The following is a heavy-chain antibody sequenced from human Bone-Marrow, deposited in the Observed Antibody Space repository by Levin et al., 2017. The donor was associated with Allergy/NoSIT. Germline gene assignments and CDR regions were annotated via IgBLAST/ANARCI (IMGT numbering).Heavy chain of an antibody. J-gene: IGHJ6*02. CDR2: IYPGDSDT. V-gene: IGHV5-51*01. Sequence: PGGSLRLSCKGSGYNFTSYWIGWVRQMPGKGLEWMGIIYPGDSDTTYSPSFQGQVTISVDKSMSTAYLQGSSLKASDTARYYCARHETKLRGIITSYYYKAMDVWGQGTSVTVSS. CDR1: GYNFTSYW. D-gene: IGHD3-10*01. CDR3: ARHETKLRGIITSYYYKAMDV.